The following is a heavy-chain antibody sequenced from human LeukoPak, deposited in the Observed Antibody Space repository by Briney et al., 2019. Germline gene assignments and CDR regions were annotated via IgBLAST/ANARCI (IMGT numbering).Heavy chain of an antibody. CDR3: AKVVRIAAAGYFDY. D-gene: IGHD6-13*01. J-gene: IGHJ4*02. Sequence: GRSLRLSCAASGFTFSTNGMHWVRQAPGKGREWVAVISYDGSNKYYADSVKGRFTISRDNSKNTLYLQMNSLRAEDTAVYYCAKVVRIAAAGYFDYWGQGTLVTVSS. V-gene: IGHV3-30*18. CDR1: GFTFSTNG. CDR2: ISYDGSNK.